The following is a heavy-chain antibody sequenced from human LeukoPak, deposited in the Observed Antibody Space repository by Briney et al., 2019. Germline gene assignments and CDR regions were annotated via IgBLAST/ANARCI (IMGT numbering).Heavy chain of an antibody. J-gene: IGHJ4*02. CDR2: MSYEGSNK. D-gene: IGHD1-14*01. CDR3: ARDGPTSPAYYAAY. CDR1: GFSFSTYG. V-gene: IGHV3-30*03. Sequence: GGSLRLSCAASGFSFSTYGMHWVRQAPGKGLEWVAFMSYEGSNKYYADSVKGRFTISRDNSKNTLYLQMNSLRAEDMAVYYCARDGPTSPAYYAAYWGQGTLVTVSS.